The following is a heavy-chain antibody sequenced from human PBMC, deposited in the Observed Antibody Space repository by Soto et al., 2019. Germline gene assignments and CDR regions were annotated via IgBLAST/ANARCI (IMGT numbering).Heavy chain of an antibody. CDR2: IKGDGSVK. D-gene: IGHD1-1*01. CDR3: AIATRSDSGIVGGNY. J-gene: IGHJ4*02. CDR1: GFTFKSYW. Sequence: EVQLVESGGGSVQPGGSPRLSCAASGFTFKSYWMSWVRQAPGTGLEWVANIKGDGSVKEYVDSVKGRFTISRDNSKNSLCLQMNSLRAEDTAVYYCAIATRSDSGIVGGNYWGLGTLVTVSS. V-gene: IGHV3-7*01.